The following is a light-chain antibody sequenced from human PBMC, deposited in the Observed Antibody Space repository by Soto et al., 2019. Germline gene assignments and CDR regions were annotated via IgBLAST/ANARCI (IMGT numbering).Light chain of an antibody. CDR1: QSISNSY. V-gene: IGKV3-20*01. J-gene: IGKJ2*01. Sequence: EIVLTQSPGTLSLSPGERATLSCRASQSISNSYLAWYQQKPGQAPRLLIYGASARATGIPDRFSGSGSGTDFTLTISRLEPEDFAVFYCQQYDGSLPYTFGQGTKLEIK. CDR3: QQYDGSLPYT. CDR2: GAS.